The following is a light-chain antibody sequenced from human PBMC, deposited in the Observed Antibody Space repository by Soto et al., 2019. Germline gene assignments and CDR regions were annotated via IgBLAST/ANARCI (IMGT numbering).Light chain of an antibody. J-gene: IGLJ1*01. V-gene: IGLV2-14*03. CDR3: SSYTTSNTRQIV. CDR2: DVT. CDR1: SRDVGGYNY. Sequence: QSALTQPASVSGSPGQSITISCTGTSRDVGGYNYVSWYQHHPGKAPKLIIYDVTSRPSGVSIRFSGSKSDNTASLTISGLQPEDEADYHCSSYTTSNTRQIVFGTGTKVTVL.